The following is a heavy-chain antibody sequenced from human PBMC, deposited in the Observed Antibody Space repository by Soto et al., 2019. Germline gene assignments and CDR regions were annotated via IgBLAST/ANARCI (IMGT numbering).Heavy chain of an antibody. D-gene: IGHD1-26*01. CDR2: IYPGDSDT. Sequence: PGESLEISCKGSGYSFSSHWVAGVRQMPEKGLEWIGTIYPGDSDTKYSSAFRGHVTISADTSVSTAYLQWRSLEATDSAIYYCARYSGSYWHYLDFWGQGTLVTVSS. V-gene: IGHV5-51*01. CDR1: GYSFSSHW. CDR3: ARYSGSYWHYLDF. J-gene: IGHJ4*02.